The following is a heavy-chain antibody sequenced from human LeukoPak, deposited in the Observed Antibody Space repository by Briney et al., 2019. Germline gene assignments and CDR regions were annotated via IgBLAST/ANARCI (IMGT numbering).Heavy chain of an antibody. D-gene: IGHD1-26*01. CDR3: ARYFCPTAGCLNFDY. CDR2: IHYTGDT. Sequence: PSETLSLTCNVSGGSISGYYWSWIRQPPGKGLEWIGYIHYTGDTRYSSSLKSRVTISLDTSKNQLSLKLSSVTAADTAFYYCARYFCPTAGCLNFDYWGQGTLVTVAS. J-gene: IGHJ4*02. CDR1: GGSISGYY. V-gene: IGHV4-59*01.